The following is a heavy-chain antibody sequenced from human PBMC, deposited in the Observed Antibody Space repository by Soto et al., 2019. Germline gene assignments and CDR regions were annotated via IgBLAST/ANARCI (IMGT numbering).Heavy chain of an antibody. CDR2: IYWDDDK. CDR3: AHTHMITFGGVIDGNWFDP. V-gene: IGHV2-5*02. J-gene: IGHJ5*02. CDR1: GFSLSTSGVG. D-gene: IGHD3-16*02. Sequence: SGPTLVNPTQTLTLTCTFSGFSLSTSGVGVGWIRQPPGKALEWLALIYWDDDKRYRQSLKSRLTITKDTSKNQVVPTMTNMDPVETATYYCAHTHMITFGGVIDGNWFDPWGQGTLVTVSS.